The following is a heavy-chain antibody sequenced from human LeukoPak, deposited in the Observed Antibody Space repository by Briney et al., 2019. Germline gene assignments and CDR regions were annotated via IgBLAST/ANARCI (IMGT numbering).Heavy chain of an antibody. CDR2: IYHSGST. D-gene: IGHD3-3*01. CDR1: GGSISSSNW. Sequence: SETLSLTCAVSGGSISSSNWWSWVRQPPGKGLEWIGEIYHSGSTNYNPSLKSRVTISVDTSKNQFSLKLSSVTAADTAVYYCASGFWSGYPVYWGQGTLVTVSS. V-gene: IGHV4-4*02. J-gene: IGHJ4*02. CDR3: ASGFWSGYPVY.